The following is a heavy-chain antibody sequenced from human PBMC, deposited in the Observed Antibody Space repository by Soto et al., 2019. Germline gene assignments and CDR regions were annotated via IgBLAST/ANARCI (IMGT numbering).Heavy chain of an antibody. CDR1: GFTFSSYA. D-gene: IGHD1-20*01. V-gene: IGHV3-23*01. J-gene: IGHJ5*02. Sequence: EVLLLESGGGLVQPGGSLRLSCAASGFTFSSYAMRWVRQAPGKGPEWVSGINNRGDTTYYADSVKGRFTISRDNSKKTLFLQMNSLRPEETAVYYCAKGVYEVRSWVQGTLVTVSS. CDR3: AKGVYEVRS. CDR2: INNRGDTT.